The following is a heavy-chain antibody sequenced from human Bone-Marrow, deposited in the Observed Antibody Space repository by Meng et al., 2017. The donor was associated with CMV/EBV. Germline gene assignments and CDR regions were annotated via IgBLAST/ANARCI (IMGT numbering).Heavy chain of an antibody. CDR1: EFSFDDYA. J-gene: IGHJ4*02. CDR3: AKDSHGAYYSGSGSYYED. Sequence: GGSLRLSCAGSEFSFDDYAMHWVRQAPGKGLEWVAGISWNSGSVGYADSVKGRFTISRDNAKNSLYLQMNSLRPEDTALYFCAKDSHGAYYSGSGSYYEDWGQGTQVTVSS. CDR2: ISWNSGSV. V-gene: IGHV3-9*01. D-gene: IGHD3-10*01.